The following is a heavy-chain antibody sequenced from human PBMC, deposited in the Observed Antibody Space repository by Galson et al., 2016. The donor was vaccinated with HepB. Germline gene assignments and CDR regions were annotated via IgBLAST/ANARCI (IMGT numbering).Heavy chain of an antibody. D-gene: IGHD6-13*01. J-gene: IGHJ4*02. CDR2: ITSDGTFT. V-gene: IGHV3-43*01. CDR1: GFSFDRYT. CDR3: IRDSADFNLDY. Sequence: SLRLSCAASGFSFDRYTMHWVRQTPEKGLEWVSLITSDGTFTYYADSLRGRFTISRDNSKNSLYLQMDSLRVEDTAVYYCIRDSADFNLDYWGQGTLVTVSS.